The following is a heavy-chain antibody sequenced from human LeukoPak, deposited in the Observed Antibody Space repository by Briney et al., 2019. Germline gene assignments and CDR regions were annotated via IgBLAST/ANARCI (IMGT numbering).Heavy chain of an antibody. J-gene: IGHJ6*02. Sequence: PGGSLRLSCAASGFTFSSYSMNWVRQAPGKGLEWVSYISSSSSTIYYADSVKGRFTISRDNSKNTLYLQMNSLRAEDTAVYYCAKDRRYSYGFCCYYYGMDVWGQGTTVTVSS. CDR3: AKDRRYSYGFCCYYYGMDV. D-gene: IGHD5-18*01. CDR2: ISSSSSTI. CDR1: GFTFSSYS. V-gene: IGHV3-48*01.